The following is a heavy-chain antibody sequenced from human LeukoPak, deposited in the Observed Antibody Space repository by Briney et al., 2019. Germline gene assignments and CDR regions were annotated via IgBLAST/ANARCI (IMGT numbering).Heavy chain of an antibody. D-gene: IGHD3-10*01. J-gene: IGHJ5*02. Sequence: ASVKVSCKASGYTFTSYAMHWVRQAPGQRLEWMGWINAGNGNTKYSQKFQGRVTITRDTSASKAYMELSSLRSEDTAVYYCARGKEENLLWFGELSRWGNRGGDWFDPWGQGTLVTVSS. CDR2: INAGNGNT. CDR1: GYTFTSYA. CDR3: ARGKEENLLWFGELSRWGNRGGDWFDP. V-gene: IGHV1-3*01.